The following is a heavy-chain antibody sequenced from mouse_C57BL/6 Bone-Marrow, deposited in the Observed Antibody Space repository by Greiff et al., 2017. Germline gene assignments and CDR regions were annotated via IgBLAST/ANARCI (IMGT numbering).Heavy chain of an antibody. V-gene: IGHV1-7*01. D-gene: IGHD2-2*01. Sequence: QVHVKQSGAELAKPGASVKMSCKASGYTFTSYWMHWVKQRPGQGLEWIGYINPSSGYTKYNQKFKDKATLTADKSSSTAYMQLSSLTYEDSAVXYCARTRLRRRDWYFDVWATGTTVTFSS. CDR1: GYTFTSYW. CDR3: ARTRLRRRDWYFDV. CDR2: INPSSGYT. J-gene: IGHJ1*03.